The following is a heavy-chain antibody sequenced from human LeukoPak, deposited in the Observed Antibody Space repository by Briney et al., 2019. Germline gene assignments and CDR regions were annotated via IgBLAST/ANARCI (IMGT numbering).Heavy chain of an antibody. J-gene: IGHJ3*02. Sequence: SETLSLTCTVSGGSISSYYWSWIRQPPGKGLEWIGYIYYSGSTNCNPSVKSRVAMSVDTSKKQFSLKLSSLTAADTAVYYCARGGTAVIAPYASDIWGQGTMVTVSA. CDR1: GGSISSYY. CDR3: ARGGTAVIAPYASDI. CDR2: IYYSGST. V-gene: IGHV4-59*01. D-gene: IGHD4-23*01.